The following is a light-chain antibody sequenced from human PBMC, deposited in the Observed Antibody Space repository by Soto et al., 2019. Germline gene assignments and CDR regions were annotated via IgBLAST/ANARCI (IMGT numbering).Light chain of an antibody. CDR3: QQYGSSPPIT. J-gene: IGKJ5*01. Sequence: EVVLTQSPGTLSLSPGERATLSCRASRNINGNYLGWYQLKRGQAPRLLIYGTSTRATGIPDRFSGSGSGTDFTLTISRLEPEDFAVYSCQQYGSSPPITFGQGTRLEI. CDR2: GTS. CDR1: RNINGNY. V-gene: IGKV3-20*01.